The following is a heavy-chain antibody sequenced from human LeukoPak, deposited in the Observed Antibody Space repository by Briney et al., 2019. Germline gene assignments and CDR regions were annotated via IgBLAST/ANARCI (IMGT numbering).Heavy chain of an antibody. Sequence: PGGSLRLSCAASGFTFSSYGMHWVRQAPGKGLEWVAVISYDGSNKYYADSVKGRFTISRDNSKNTLYLQMNSLRAEDTAVYYCAKAHSNYFDWLLGCDYWGQGTLVTVSS. CDR3: AKAHSNYFDWLLGCDY. V-gene: IGHV3-30*18. D-gene: IGHD3-9*01. CDR1: GFTFSSYG. J-gene: IGHJ4*02. CDR2: ISYDGSNK.